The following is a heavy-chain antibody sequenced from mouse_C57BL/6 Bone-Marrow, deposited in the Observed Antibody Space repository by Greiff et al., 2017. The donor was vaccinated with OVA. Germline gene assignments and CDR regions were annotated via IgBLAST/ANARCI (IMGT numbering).Heavy chain of an antibody. V-gene: IGHV10-1*01. CDR3: VRHDQGWFAY. CDR1: GFSFNTYA. CDR2: IRSKSNNYAT. J-gene: IGHJ3*01. Sequence: EVKLVESGGGLVQPKGSLKLSCAASGFSFNTYAMNWVRQAPGKGLEWVARIRSKSNNYATYYADSVKDRFTISRDDSESMLYLQMNNLKTEDTAMYYCVRHDQGWFAYWGQGTLVTVSA.